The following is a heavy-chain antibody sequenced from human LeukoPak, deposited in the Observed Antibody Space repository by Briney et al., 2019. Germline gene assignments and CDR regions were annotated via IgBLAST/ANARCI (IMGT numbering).Heavy chain of an antibody. D-gene: IGHD6-19*01. Sequence: ASVKVSCKASGYTFTSYYMHWVRQAPGQGLEWMGIINPSGGSTSYAQKFQGRVTMTRDTSISTAYMELSRLRSDDTAVYYCARAAVADAFDIWGQGTMVTVSS. V-gene: IGHV1-46*01. CDR1: GYTFTSYY. CDR2: INPSGGST. J-gene: IGHJ3*02. CDR3: ARAAVADAFDI.